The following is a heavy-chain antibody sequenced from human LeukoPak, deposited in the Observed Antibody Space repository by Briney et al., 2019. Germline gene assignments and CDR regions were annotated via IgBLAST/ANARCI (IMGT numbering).Heavy chain of an antibody. Sequence: ASVKVSCKASGGTFSSYATSWVRQATGQGLEWMGWMNPNSGNTGYAQKFQGRVTMTRNTSISTAYMELSSLRFEDTAVYYCARDGYSSSWTLNWFDPWGQGTLVTVSS. CDR2: MNPNSGNT. D-gene: IGHD6-13*01. V-gene: IGHV1-8*02. CDR3: ARDGYSSSWTLNWFDP. CDR1: GGTFSSYA. J-gene: IGHJ5*02.